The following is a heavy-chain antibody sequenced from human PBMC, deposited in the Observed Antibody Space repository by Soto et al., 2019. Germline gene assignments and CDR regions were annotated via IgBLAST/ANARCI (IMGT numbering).Heavy chain of an antibody. CDR3: ARFRYGGNGILTAPFDY. J-gene: IGHJ4*02. CDR1: GGSISSYY. Sequence: PSETLSLTCTVSGGSISSYYWSWIRQPPGKGLEWIGYIYYSGSTNYNPSLKSRVTISVDTSKNQFSLKLSSVTAADTAVYYCARFRYGGNGILTAPFDYWGQGTLGTVS. D-gene: IGHD4-17*01. CDR2: IYYSGST. V-gene: IGHV4-59*01.